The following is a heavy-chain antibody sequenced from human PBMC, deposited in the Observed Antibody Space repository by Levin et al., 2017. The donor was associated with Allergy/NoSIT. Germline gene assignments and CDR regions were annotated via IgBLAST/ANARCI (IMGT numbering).Heavy chain of an antibody. V-gene: IGHV3-30-3*01. J-gene: IGHJ4*02. CDR2: ISYDGSSE. D-gene: IGHD5-18*01. CDR1: GFTFSRYS. Sequence: RGESLKISCAASGFTFSRYSMHWVRQAPGKGLEWVAVISYDGSSEYYADSVKGRFTISRDNSMNTLYLQMNSLRADDTAVYYCAKDLESGYSYGYDDGAREYWGQGTLVTVSS. CDR3: AKDLESGYSYGYDDGAREY.